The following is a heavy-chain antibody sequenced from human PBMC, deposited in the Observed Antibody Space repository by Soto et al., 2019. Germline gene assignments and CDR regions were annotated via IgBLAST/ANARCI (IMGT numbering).Heavy chain of an antibody. CDR3: AMGVVTRRRTRGMDV. CDR1: SGPLTGYY. V-gene: IGHV4-34*01. D-gene: IGHD2-21*02. Sequence: QVQLQQWGPGLVKPSETLSLTCAVDSGPLTGYYWTWIRQSPGKGLDWIGEMNHRGNADYNPSIMSRASISMDTSKYQPALMLSSVTAAYTAEYFYAMGVVTRRRTRGMDVWCQGTTVGVSS. CDR2: MNHRGNA. J-gene: IGHJ6*02.